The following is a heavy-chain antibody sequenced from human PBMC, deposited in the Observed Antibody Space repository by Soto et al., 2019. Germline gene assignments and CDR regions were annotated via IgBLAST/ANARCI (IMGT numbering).Heavy chain of an antibody. CDR3: ASSTYYYDSSGYYGKTFDY. Sequence: QVQLVQSGAEVKKPGSSVKVSCKASGGTFSSYAINWVRQAPGQGLEWMGGIIPIFGTANYAQKFQGRVTITADESTSTAYMELSSLRSEDTAVYYCASSTYYYDSSGYYGKTFDYWGQGTLVTVSS. J-gene: IGHJ4*02. CDR2: IIPIFGTA. D-gene: IGHD3-22*01. V-gene: IGHV1-69*01. CDR1: GGTFSSYA.